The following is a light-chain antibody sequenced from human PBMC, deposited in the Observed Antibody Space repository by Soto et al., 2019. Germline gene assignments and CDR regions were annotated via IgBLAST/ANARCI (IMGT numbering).Light chain of an antibody. V-gene: IGKV3-11*01. CDR2: DAS. CDR3: QQRSNWPLT. J-gene: IGKJ1*01. Sequence: EIVLTQSPATLSLSPGERAALSCRASQSVSSYLAWYQQKPGQAPRLLIFDASNRATGIPVRFSGSGSGTDFTLTISSLEPEDFAVFYCQQRSNWPLTFVQGTKVELK. CDR1: QSVSSY.